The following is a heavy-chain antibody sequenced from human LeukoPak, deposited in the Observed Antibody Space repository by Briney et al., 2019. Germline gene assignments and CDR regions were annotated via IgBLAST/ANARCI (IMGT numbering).Heavy chain of an antibody. D-gene: IGHD4-23*01. V-gene: IGHV3-64D*09. CDR3: VKATRGNYDY. CDR2: IGSNGGST. J-gene: IGHJ4*02. CDR1: GFTFSSSG. Sequence: GGSLRLSCSASGFTFSSSGMHWVRQAPGKGLEYVSAIGSNGGSTYYADSVKGRFTISKDNSKNTLYLQVSSLRAEDTAVYYCVKATRGNYDYWGQGTLVTVSS.